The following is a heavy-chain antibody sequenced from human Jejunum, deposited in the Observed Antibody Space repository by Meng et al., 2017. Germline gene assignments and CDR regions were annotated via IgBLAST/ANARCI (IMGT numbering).Heavy chain of an antibody. CDR1: GFPFRSYW. J-gene: IGHJ3*02. V-gene: IGHV3-7*01. Sequence: GESLKISCSASGFPFRSYWMDWVRQAPGEGLEWVGSIKEDGGEKYYVDSVKGRFTISRDNTKNSLYLKKNDLRAEDTAVFYCARALPATATALDIWGQGTMVTVSS. D-gene: IGHD2-2*01. CDR2: IKEDGGEK. CDR3: ARALPATATALDI.